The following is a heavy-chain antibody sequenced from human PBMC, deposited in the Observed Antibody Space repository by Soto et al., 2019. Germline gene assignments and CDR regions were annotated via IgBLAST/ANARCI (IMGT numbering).Heavy chain of an antibody. D-gene: IGHD3-22*01. J-gene: IGHJ4*02. Sequence: GGSLRLSCAASGFTFSSYGMHWVRQAPGKGLECVAVIWYDGSNKYYADSVKGRFTISRDNSKNTLYLQMNSLRAEDTAVYYCARSYVYYYDSSGYYHEPFDYWGQGTLVTVSS. CDR2: IWYDGSNK. CDR1: GFTFSSYG. CDR3: ARSYVYYYDSSGYYHEPFDY. V-gene: IGHV3-33*01.